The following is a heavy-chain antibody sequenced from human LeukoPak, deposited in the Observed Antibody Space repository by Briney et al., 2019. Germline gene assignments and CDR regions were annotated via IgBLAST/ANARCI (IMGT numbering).Heavy chain of an antibody. D-gene: IGHD6-13*01. CDR2: ISWNSGSI. CDR1: GFTFDDYA. V-gene: IGHV3-9*01. J-gene: IGHJ5*02. Sequence: GRSLRLYCAASGFTFDDYAMHWVRQAQGKGLEWVSGISWNSGSIGYADSVKGRFTISRDNAKNSLYLQMNSLRAEDTALYYCAKDRGHIAAAGIGWFDPWGQGTLVTVSS. CDR3: AKDRGHIAAAGIGWFDP.